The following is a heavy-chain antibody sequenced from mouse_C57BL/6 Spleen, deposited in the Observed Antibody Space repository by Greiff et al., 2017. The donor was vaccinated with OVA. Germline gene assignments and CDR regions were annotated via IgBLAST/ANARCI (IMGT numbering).Heavy chain of an antibody. Sequence: EVQLVESGGGLVKPGGSLKLSCAASGFTFSDYGMHWVRQAPEKGLEWVAYISSGSSTIYYADTVKGRFTISRDNAKNTLFLQMTSLRSEDTAMYYCARPDYYGSSYGVDYWGQGTTLTVSS. CDR3: ARPDYYGSSYGVDY. V-gene: IGHV5-17*01. J-gene: IGHJ2*01. CDR2: ISSGSSTI. D-gene: IGHD1-1*01. CDR1: GFTFSDYG.